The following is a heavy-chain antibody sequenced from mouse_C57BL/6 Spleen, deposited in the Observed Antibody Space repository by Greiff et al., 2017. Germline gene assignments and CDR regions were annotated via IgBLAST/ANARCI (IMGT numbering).Heavy chain of an antibody. V-gene: IGHV3-6*01. D-gene: IGHD1-1*01. CDR3: ASPITTVVYYYAMDY. CDR1: GYSITSGYY. CDR2: ISYDGSN. Sequence: EVQRVESGPGLVKPSQSLSLTCSVTGYSITSGYYWNWIRQFPGNKLEWMGYISYDGSNNYNPSLKNRISITRDTSKNQFFLKLNSVTTEDTATYYCASPITTVVYYYAMDYWGQGTSVTVSS. J-gene: IGHJ4*01.